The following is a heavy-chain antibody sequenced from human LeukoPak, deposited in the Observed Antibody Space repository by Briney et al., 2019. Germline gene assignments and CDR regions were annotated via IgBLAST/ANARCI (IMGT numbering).Heavy chain of an antibody. Sequence: SETLSLTCAVYGGSFSGYYWSWIRQPPGKWLEWIGEINHSGSTYYNASLKSRVTISVDTSRNQFSLKLSSVTAADTAVYYCARRRDGYNEDFFDYWGQGTLVTVSS. CDR2: INHSGST. CDR3: ARRRDGYNEDFFDY. V-gene: IGHV4-34*01. D-gene: IGHD5-24*01. CDR1: GGSFSGYY. J-gene: IGHJ4*02.